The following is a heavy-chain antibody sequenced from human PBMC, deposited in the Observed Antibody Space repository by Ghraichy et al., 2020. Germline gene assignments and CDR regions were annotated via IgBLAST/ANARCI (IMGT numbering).Heavy chain of an antibody. D-gene: IGHD2-2*02. CDR1: GFTFSNAW. CDR2: IKSKTDGGTT. J-gene: IGHJ6*02. Sequence: LSLTCAASGFTFSNAWMSWVRQAPGKGLEWVGRIKSKTDGGTTDYAAPVKGRFTISRDDSKNTLYLQMNSLKTEDTAVYYCTTGAGYCSSTSCYTPYYYYGIDVWGQGTTVTVSS. CDR3: TTGAGYCSSTSCYTPYYYYGIDV. V-gene: IGHV3-15*01.